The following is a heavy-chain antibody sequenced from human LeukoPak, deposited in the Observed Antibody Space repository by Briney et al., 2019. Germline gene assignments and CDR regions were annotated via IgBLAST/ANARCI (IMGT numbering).Heavy chain of an antibody. CDR3: AKGNNSLSYNFDY. J-gene: IGHJ4*02. D-gene: IGHD2/OR15-2a*01. CDR2: ISGDGVVT. CDR1: GFSFRDSS. Sequence: GGSLRLSCAASGFSFRDSSMHWVRQVPGKGLERVSLISGDGVVTHYADSWRGRFTISRDNDKSSLFLQMNSLRVEDTAFYHCAKGNNSLSYNFDYWGQGTLVTVSS. V-gene: IGHV3-43*02.